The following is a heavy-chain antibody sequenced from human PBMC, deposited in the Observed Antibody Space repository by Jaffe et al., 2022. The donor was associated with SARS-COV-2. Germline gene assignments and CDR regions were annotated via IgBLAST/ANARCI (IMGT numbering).Heavy chain of an antibody. V-gene: IGHV3-7*03. CDR2: INEDGSDK. CDR1: GFTFSNYW. CDR3: ARGSSGAFDI. D-gene: IGHD6-6*01. J-gene: IGHJ3*02. Sequence: EVQLVESGGGLVQPGGSLRLSCAASGFTFSNYWINWVRQAPGKGLEWVANINEDGSDKYYVDSVKGRFTISRDNAKKSLYLQMNSLRAEDTAVYYCARGSSGAFDIWGQGTMVIVSS.